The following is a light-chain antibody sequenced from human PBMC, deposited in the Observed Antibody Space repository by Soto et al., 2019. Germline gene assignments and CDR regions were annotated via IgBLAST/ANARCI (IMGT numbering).Light chain of an antibody. CDR1: QSVSSF. CDR2: DVS. CDR3: QQRTDWPPLYT. V-gene: IGKV3-11*01. Sequence: EIVLTQSPVTLSLSPGDRATLSCRPSQSVSSFLAWYQQKPGQPPRLLIYDVSNRAAGIPARFRGSGSGTDFTLTISSLETEDFAVYYCQQRTDWPPLYTFGQGTKLEIK. J-gene: IGKJ2*01.